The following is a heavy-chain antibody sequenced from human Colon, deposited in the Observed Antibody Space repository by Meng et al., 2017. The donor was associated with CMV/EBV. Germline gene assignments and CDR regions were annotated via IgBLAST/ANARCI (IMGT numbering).Heavy chain of an antibody. D-gene: IGHD2/OR15-2a*01. CDR2: IKEDGSTK. V-gene: IGHV3-7*01. J-gene: IGHJ4*02. Sequence: GGSLRLSCVASGFTFTRHWMIWVRQPPGKGLEWVANIKEDGSTKLYVDSVKGRFTISRDNAKNSLSLQMNSLRDEDTAVYYCARDRLEGYYSGPGYWGQGTLVTVSS. CDR1: GFTFTRHW. CDR3: ARDRLEGYYSGPGY.